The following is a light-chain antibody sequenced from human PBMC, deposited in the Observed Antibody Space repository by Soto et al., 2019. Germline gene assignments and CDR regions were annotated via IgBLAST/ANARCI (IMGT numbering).Light chain of an antibody. J-gene: IGKJ1*01. CDR1: QSVSSN. CDR2: GAS. CDR3: QHYNNWPPWP. Sequence: EIVMTQSPATLSVSPGERATLSCRASQSVSSNLAWYQQKPGQAPRLLIYGASTRATGIPARFSGSGSGTEFTLTLSSLQSEYFAVYYCQHYNNWPPWPVGKGTNVEIK. V-gene: IGKV3-15*01.